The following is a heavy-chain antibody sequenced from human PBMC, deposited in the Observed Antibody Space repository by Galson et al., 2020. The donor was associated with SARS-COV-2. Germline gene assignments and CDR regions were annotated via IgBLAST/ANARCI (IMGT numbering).Heavy chain of an antibody. Sequence: SQASETLSLTCAVYGGSFSGYYWGWIRQPPGKGLEWIGEINPTGSINYNPSLTSRVTISKDTSTNQFSLRLRSVTAADTAMYFCARGSRDVTMILMIATTASYYFDFWGQGSLVTVSS. V-gene: IGHV4-34*01. CDR1: GGSFSGYY. D-gene: IGHD3-22*01. J-gene: IGHJ4*02. CDR2: INPTGSI. CDR3: ARGSRDVTMILMIATTASYYFDF.